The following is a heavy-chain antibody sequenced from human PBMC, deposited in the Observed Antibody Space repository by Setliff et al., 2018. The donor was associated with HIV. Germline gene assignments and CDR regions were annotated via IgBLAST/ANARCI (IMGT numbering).Heavy chain of an antibody. D-gene: IGHD3-16*01. V-gene: IGHV3-23*01. CDR2: IGGSDGRT. Sequence: GGSLRLSCAASGFTFSDYAMNWVRQTPGKGLEWVSGIGGSDGRTWYEDSVKGRFTISRDNSKDTLYLQMNSLRAEDTAVYYCIKDLVPGGADVWGQGTTVTVSS. CDR1: GFTFSDYA. CDR3: IKDLVPGGADV. J-gene: IGHJ6*02.